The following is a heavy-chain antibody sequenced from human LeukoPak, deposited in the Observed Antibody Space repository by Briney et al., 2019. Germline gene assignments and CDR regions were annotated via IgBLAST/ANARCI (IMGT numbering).Heavy chain of an antibody. CDR3: ARDTYYYDSSGYYWGYFQH. D-gene: IGHD3-22*01. J-gene: IGHJ1*01. V-gene: IGHV3-7*01. CDR1: GFTFSTYW. CDR2: IKADGGEK. Sequence: GGSLRLSCAASGFTFSTYWMNWFRQTPGKGLEWVAKIKADGGEKDHVASVKGRFTISRDNAKNSLYLQMNSLRAEDTAVYYCARDTYYYDSSGYYWGYFQHWGQGTLVTVSS.